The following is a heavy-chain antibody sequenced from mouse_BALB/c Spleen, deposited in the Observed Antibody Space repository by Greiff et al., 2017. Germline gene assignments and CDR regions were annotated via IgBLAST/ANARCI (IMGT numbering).Heavy chain of an antibody. V-gene: IGHV1-20*02. J-gene: IGHJ2*01. CDR3: ARQGYGDFDY. D-gene: IGHD1-2*01. Sequence: EVMLVESGPELVKPGASVKISCKASGYSFTGYFMNWVMQSHGKSLEWIGRINPYNGDTFYNQKFKGKATLTVDKSSSTAHMELRSLASEDSAVYYCARQGYGDFDYWGQGTTLTVSS. CDR1: GYSFTGYF. CDR2: INPYNGDT.